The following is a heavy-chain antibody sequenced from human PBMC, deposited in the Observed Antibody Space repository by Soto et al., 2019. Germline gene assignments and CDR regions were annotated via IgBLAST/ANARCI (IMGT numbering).Heavy chain of an antibody. CDR3: AGSGGYYFDY. J-gene: IGHJ4*02. V-gene: IGHV4-39*01. CDR1: GGSISSSSYY. CDR2: ICYRGST. D-gene: IGHD3-10*01. Sequence: QLHLQESGPGLVKPSETLSLTCTVSGGSISSSSYYWAWIRQPPGKGLVWIVSICYRGSTYYNPSLKSRATISVDTSKIQFSLKLSSVHAADTAVYYCAGSGGYYFDYWGQGTPVTVS.